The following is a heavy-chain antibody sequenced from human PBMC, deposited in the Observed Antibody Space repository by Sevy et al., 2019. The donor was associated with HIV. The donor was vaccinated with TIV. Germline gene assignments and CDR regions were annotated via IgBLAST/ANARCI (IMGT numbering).Heavy chain of an antibody. CDR2: IYYSGST. Sequence: SETLSLTCTVSGGSISSGGYYWSWIRQHPGKGLEWIGYIYYSGSTYYNPSLKSRVTISVDMSKNQFSLKLSSVTAADTAVYYCARMGRMTTVTTDYDAFDIWGQGTMVTVSS. D-gene: IGHD4-17*01. V-gene: IGHV4-31*03. CDR1: GGSISSGGYY. J-gene: IGHJ3*02. CDR3: ARMGRMTTVTTDYDAFDI.